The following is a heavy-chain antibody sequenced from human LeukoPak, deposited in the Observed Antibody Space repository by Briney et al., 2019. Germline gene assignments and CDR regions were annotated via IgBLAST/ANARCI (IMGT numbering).Heavy chain of an antibody. CDR2: IYPDDSDT. CDR1: GYSFSNYW. V-gene: IGHV5-51*01. D-gene: IGHD6-13*01. Sequence: GESLKISCKTSGYSFSNYWIGWVRQMPGKGLEWMGIIYPDDSDTRYSPSFQGQVTISADKSISTAYLQWSSLKASDIAMYYCARRYSTSHPGAFDIWGQGTMVTVSS. J-gene: IGHJ3*02. CDR3: ARRYSTSHPGAFDI.